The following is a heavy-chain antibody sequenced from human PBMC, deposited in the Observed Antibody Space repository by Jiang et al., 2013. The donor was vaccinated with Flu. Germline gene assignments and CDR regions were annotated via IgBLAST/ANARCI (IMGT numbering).Heavy chain of an antibody. Sequence: GPGLVKPSETLSLTCTVSGDSISSNNYYCGWIRQPPGKGLEWIASIYYTGSTYYNPSLKSRVTISIDTSKNHFSLKLTSVTAADTAVYYCARFRGITMAVTWGQGTLVTVSS. J-gene: IGHJ4*02. V-gene: IGHV4-39*02. CDR2: IYYTGST. D-gene: IGHD6-19*01. CDR3: ARFRGITMAVT. CDR1: GDSISSNNYY.